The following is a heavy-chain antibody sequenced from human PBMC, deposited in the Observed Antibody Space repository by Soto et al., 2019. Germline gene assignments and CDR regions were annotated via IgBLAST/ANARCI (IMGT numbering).Heavy chain of an antibody. J-gene: IGHJ6*03. V-gene: IGHV3-33*01. D-gene: IGHD3-3*02. CDR3: ARELGYYYYYMGV. CDR2: IWYDGSNK. CDR1: GFTFSSYG. Sequence: QVQLVESGGGVVQPGRSLRLSCAASGFTFSSYGMHWVRQAPGKGLEWVAVIWYDGSNKYYADSVKGRFTISRDNSKNTLYLQMNSLRAEDTAVYYCARELGYYYYYMGVWGKGTTVTVSS.